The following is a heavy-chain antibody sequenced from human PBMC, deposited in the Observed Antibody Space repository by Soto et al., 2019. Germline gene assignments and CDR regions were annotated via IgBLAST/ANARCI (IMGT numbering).Heavy chain of an antibody. V-gene: IGHV4-30-2*01. Sequence: QLQLQESGSGLVKPSQTLSLTCAVSSGSISSGGYSWSWIRQPPGKGLEWIGYIYHSGSTYYNPSLKSRVTISEDRSKNQFSLKLSSVTAADTAVYYCARVLHGWGHYGMDVWGQGTTVTVSS. J-gene: IGHJ6*02. CDR2: IYHSGST. CDR1: SGSISSGGYS. D-gene: IGHD3-16*01. CDR3: ARVLHGWGHYGMDV.